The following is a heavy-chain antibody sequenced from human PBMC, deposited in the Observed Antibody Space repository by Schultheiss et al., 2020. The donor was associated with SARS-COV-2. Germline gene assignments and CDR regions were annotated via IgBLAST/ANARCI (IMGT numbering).Heavy chain of an antibody. CDR2: IIPIFGTA. V-gene: IGHV1-69*13. D-gene: IGHD2-21*01. CDR1: GGTFSSYA. Sequence: SVKVSCKASGGTFSSYAISWVRQAPGQGLEWMGGIIPIFGTANYAQKFQGRVTITADESTSTAYMELSSLRSEDTAVYYCARDLAYCGGDCYPGEDYYYGMDVWGQGTTVTVSS. J-gene: IGHJ6*02. CDR3: ARDLAYCGGDCYPGEDYYYGMDV.